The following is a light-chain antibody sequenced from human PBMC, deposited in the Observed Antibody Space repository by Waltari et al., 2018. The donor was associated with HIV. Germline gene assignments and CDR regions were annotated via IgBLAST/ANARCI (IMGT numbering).Light chain of an antibody. V-gene: IGLV2-14*01. J-gene: IGLJ2*01. CDR3: SSYTSNDTVL. CDR2: EVA. CDR1: NSALCISNS. Sequence: ALTQPASVSASPGQSITISCTGTNSALCISNSGSWYQQHPGKVPKVILYEVASRPSGVPHRFSGSQSGKTASLTISGLQAEDEADYYCSSYTSNDTVLFGGGTKVTVL.